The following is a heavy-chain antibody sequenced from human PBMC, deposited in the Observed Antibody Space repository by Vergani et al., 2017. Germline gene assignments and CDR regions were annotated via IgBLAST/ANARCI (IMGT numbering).Heavy chain of an antibody. V-gene: IGHV1-18*01. CDR3: ARSELSGYSDY. D-gene: IGHD1-26*01. CDR2: ISAYNGNT. Sequence: QVQLVQSGAEVKKPGASVKVSCKASGYTFTSYGISWVRQAPGKGLEWMGWISAYNGNTNYAQKLQGRVTMTPDTATSTAYMELRSLSSDDTAVYYCARSELSGYSDYWGQGTLVTVSS. CDR1: GYTFTSYG. J-gene: IGHJ4*02.